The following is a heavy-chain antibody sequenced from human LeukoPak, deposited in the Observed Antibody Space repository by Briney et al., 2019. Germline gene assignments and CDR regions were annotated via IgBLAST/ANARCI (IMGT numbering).Heavy chain of an antibody. Sequence: TSETLSLTCTVSGGSISSTTYSWAWIRQPPGKGLEWIGNIYNRGNTHYKPSLKSRVTISADTSKNQFSLNLRSATAADTAVYYCGRERGLGVVTTSIDCWGQGTLVTVSS. J-gene: IGHJ4*02. V-gene: IGHV4-39*02. D-gene: IGHD2-15*01. CDR3: GRERGLGVVTTSIDC. CDR1: GGSISSTTYS. CDR2: IYNRGNT.